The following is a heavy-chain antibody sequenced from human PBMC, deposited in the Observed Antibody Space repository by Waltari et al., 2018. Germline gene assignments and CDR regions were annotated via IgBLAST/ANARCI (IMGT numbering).Heavy chain of an antibody. J-gene: IGHJ6*03. Sequence: EVQLVESGGGLVQPGGSRRLSCAASGFTFSSYAVSWVRQAPGKGLEWVSAISGSCGSTYYADSVKGRFTISRDNSKNTLYLQMNSLRAEDTAVYYCAKTSGGDYYYYYYMDVWGKGTTVTVSS. V-gene: IGHV3-23*04. CDR2: ISGSCGST. CDR3: AKTSGGDYYYYYYMDV. CDR1: GFTFSSYA. D-gene: IGHD3-10*01.